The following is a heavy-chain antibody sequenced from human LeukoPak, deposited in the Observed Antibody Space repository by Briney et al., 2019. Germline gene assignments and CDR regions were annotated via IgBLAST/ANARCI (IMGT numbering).Heavy chain of an antibody. CDR1: GGSFSGYY. V-gene: IGHV4-34*01. CDR3: ARGGYYGSGSYYK. Sequence: PSETLSLTCAVYGGSFSGYYWSWIRQPPGKGLEWIGEINHSGSTNYNPSLKSRVTISVDTSKNQFSLKLSSVTAADTAVYYCARGGYYGSGSYYKWGQGTLVTVFS. CDR2: INHSGST. J-gene: IGHJ4*02. D-gene: IGHD3-10*01.